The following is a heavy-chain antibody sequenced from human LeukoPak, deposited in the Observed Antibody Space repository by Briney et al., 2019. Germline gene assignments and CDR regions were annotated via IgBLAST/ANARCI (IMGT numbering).Heavy chain of an antibody. J-gene: IGHJ3*02. V-gene: IGHV3-74*01. CDR1: GFSLSNNW. Sequence: GGSLRLSCAASGFSLSNNWMHWIRQVPGKGLVWVSHINPDGSNIRYADSVKGRFTISRDNAKNTVYLQVNSLRAEDTAVYYCARPPHRYGFDMWGQGTRVTVSS. CDR2: INPDGSNI. CDR3: ARPPHRYGFDM.